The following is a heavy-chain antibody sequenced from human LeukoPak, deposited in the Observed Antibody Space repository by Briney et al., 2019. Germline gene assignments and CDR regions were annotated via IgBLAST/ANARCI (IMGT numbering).Heavy chain of an antibody. CDR1: GYIFTNYW. Sequence: GESLKISCRGSGYIFTNYWIDWVRLMPGQGLEWMGMIDPGNSDIRYSPSLQGQVTISVDKSITTAYLQWSSLKPSDTAMYYCARHYNSSSGSDYWGQGTLVTVSS. D-gene: IGHD6-6*01. J-gene: IGHJ4*02. V-gene: IGHV5-51*01. CDR2: IDPGNSDI. CDR3: ARHYNSSSGSDY.